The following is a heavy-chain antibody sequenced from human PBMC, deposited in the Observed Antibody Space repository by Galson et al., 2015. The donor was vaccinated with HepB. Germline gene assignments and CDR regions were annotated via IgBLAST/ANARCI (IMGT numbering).Heavy chain of an antibody. CDR1: GFTFSSYA. D-gene: IGHD3-3*01. CDR2: ISYDGSNK. CDR3: ARDSYYDFWNGYHRFDY. J-gene: IGHJ4*02. Sequence: LRLSCAASGFTFSSYAMHWVRQAPGKGLEWVAVISYDGSNKYYADSVKGRFTISRDNSKNTLYLQMNSLRAEDTAVYYCARDSYYDFWNGYHRFDYWGQGTLVTVSS. V-gene: IGHV3-30-3*01.